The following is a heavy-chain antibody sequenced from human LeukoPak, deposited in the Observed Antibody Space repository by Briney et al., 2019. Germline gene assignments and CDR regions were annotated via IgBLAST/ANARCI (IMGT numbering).Heavy chain of an antibody. CDR2: IWHDGSHK. CDR3: AREIFGLGSYPDY. Sequence: GGSLRLSCAASGFAFNTYAMHWVRQAPGKGLEWVTLIWHDGSHKFYIDSVRGRFTVSRDNSRNTVYLQMNGLRAEDTAVYYCAREIFGLGSYPDYWGQGTLVTVSS. J-gene: IGHJ4*02. V-gene: IGHV3-33*01. D-gene: IGHD3-10*01. CDR1: GFAFNTYA.